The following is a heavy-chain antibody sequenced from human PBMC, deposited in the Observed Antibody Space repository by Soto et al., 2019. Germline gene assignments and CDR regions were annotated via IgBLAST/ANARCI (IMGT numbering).Heavy chain of an antibody. CDR2: ISSDGNT. CDR3: ARDILGGSYDFCH. D-gene: IGHD3-3*01. CDR1: GFSVRNIY. Sequence: EVQLVESGGGLVQPGGSLRLSCAASGFSVRNIYMTWVRQAPGKGLEWGSVISSDGNTYYADSVKGRFTISRDNSKNTLYLEMNSLRVGDTAVYYCARDILGGSYDFCHGGQGTLVTVSS. V-gene: IGHV3-66*01. J-gene: IGHJ4*02.